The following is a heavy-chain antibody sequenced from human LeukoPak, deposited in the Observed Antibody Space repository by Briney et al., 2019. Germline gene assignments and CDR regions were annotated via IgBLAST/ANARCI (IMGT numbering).Heavy chain of an antibody. CDR1: GGTFSSYA. J-gene: IGHJ5*02. D-gene: IGHD4-17*01. CDR2: IIPIFGTA. V-gene: IGHV1-69*06. Sequence: SVNVSCKASGGTFSSYAISWVRQAPGQGLEWMGGIIPIFGTANYAQKFQGRVTITADKSTSTAYMELSSLRSEDTAVYYCARDYGDYAFDPWGQGTLVTVSS. CDR3: ARDYGDYAFDP.